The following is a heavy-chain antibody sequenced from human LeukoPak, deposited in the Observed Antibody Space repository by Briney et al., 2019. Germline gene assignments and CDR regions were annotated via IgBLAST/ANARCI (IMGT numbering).Heavy chain of an antibody. D-gene: IGHD3-3*01. CDR2: ILYSGST. CDR1: GDSIDSGGYY. CDR3: ARGLEDYDFWTGYKHLDY. J-gene: IGHJ4*02. V-gene: IGHV4-31*03. Sequence: SETLSLTCSVSGDSIDSGGYYWSWIRQHPGKGLEWIGYILYSGSTYYNPSLTSRVTISVDTSKNQFSLHLSSVTAADTAVYYCARGLEDYDFWTGYKHLDYWGQGTLVTVSS.